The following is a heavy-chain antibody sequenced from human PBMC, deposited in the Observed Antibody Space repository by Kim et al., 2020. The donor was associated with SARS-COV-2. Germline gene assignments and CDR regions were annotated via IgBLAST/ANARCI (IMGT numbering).Heavy chain of an antibody. Sequence: SETLSLTCTVSGGSISSSSYYWGWIRQPPGKGLEWIGSIYYSGSTYYNPSLKSRVTISVDTSKNQFSLKLSSVTAADTAVYYCARDGELRATDVWGQGTT. CDR2: IYYSGST. CDR1: GGSISSSSYY. J-gene: IGHJ6*02. D-gene: IGHD1-26*01. V-gene: IGHV4-39*07. CDR3: ARDGELRATDV.